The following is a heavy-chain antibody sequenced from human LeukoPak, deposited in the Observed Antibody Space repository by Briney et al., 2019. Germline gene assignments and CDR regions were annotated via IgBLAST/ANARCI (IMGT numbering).Heavy chain of an antibody. CDR1: GFTFSSYS. J-gene: IGHJ4*02. D-gene: IGHD1-26*01. Sequence: GGSLRLSCAASGFTFSSYSMNWVRQAPGKGLEWVSYVIRSSSTIYYADSVKGRFTISRDNAKNSLYLQMNSLRAEDTAVYYCARESGSYVWGQGTLVTVSS. CDR2: VIRSSSTI. CDR3: ARESGSYV. V-gene: IGHV3-48*04.